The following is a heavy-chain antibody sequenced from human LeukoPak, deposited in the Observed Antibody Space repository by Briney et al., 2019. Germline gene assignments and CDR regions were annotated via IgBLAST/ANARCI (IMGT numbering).Heavy chain of an antibody. CDR3: ACGGGYSYGRPYYFDY. J-gene: IGHJ4*02. D-gene: IGHD5-18*01. CDR1: GGSISSGDYY. V-gene: IGHV4-30-4*01. CDR2: IYYSGST. Sequence: SETLFLTCTVSGGSISSGDYYWSWIRQPPGKGLEWIGYIYYSGSTYYNPSLKSRVTISVDTSKNQFSLKLSSVTAADTAVYFCACGGGYSYGRPYYFDYWGQGTLVTVSS.